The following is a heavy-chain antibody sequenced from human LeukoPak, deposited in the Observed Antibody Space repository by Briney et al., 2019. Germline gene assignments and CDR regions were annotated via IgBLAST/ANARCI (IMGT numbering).Heavy chain of an antibody. J-gene: IGHJ4*02. D-gene: IGHD4-17*01. V-gene: IGHV3-23*01. Sequence: GGSLRLSCAASGFTFSSYAMSWVRQAPGKGLEWVSAISGSGGSTYYADPVKGRFTISRDNSKNTPYLQMNSLRAEDTAVYYCAKGLVYGDDYWGQGTLVTVSS. CDR3: AKGLVYGDDY. CDR2: ISGSGGST. CDR1: GFTFSSYA.